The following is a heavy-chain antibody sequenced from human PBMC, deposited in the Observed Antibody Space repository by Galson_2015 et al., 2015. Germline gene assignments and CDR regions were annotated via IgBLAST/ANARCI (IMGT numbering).Heavy chain of an antibody. CDR2: INPSDGIA. CDR3: ARAADQYFDS. Sequence: SVKVSCKAFGYSFTTSDYIHWVRQAPGQGLEWMGIINPSDGIANYTEKFQGRVTVTRDTSTSSVYIDVSRLRSEDTAVYYCARAADQYFDSWGQGTPVTVSS. D-gene: IGHD4-11*01. V-gene: IGHV1-46*01. CDR1: GYSFTTSDY. J-gene: IGHJ4*02.